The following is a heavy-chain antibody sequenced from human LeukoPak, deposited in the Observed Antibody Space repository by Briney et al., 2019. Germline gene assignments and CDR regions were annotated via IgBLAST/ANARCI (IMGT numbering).Heavy chain of an antibody. CDR3: ATPPLRYSGSYYNFGD. Sequence: PGGSLRLSCAASGFTFSSYGMHWVRQAPGKGLEWVAVISYDGSNKYYADSVKGRFTISRDNSKNTLYLQMNSLRAEDTAVYYCATPPLRYSGSYYNFGDWGQGTLVTVSS. V-gene: IGHV3-30*03. CDR1: GFTFSSYG. J-gene: IGHJ4*02. D-gene: IGHD1-26*01. CDR2: ISYDGSNK.